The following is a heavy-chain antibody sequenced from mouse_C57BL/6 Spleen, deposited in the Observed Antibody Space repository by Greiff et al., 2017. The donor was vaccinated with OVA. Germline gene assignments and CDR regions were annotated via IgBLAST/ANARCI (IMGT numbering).Heavy chain of an antibody. CDR3: ARSGYDGAY. Sequence: VQLQQSGAELMKPGASVKLSCKATGYTFTGYWINWVKQRPGHGLEWIGEIYPGSGSTNYNEKFKGKATLTADTSSSTAYMQLSSLTSEDSAICYCARSGYDGAYWGQGTLVTVSA. J-gene: IGHJ3*01. CDR2: IYPGSGST. V-gene: IGHV1-9*01. D-gene: IGHD2-2*01. CDR1: GYTFTGYW.